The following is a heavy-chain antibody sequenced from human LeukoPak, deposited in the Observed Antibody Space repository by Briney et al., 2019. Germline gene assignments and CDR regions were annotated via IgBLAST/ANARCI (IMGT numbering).Heavy chain of an antibody. CDR1: GFTFSSYS. D-gene: IGHD6-13*01. J-gene: IGHJ4*02. CDR2: IGGSNSAI. Sequence: GGSLRLSCAASGFTFSSYSMNWVRQAPGKGLEWVSYIGGSNSAIYYADSVKGRFTVSRDNAKNSLYLQMNSLRDEDTAVYYCARVVRGIGAHSDYWGQGTLVTVSS. CDR3: ARVVRGIGAHSDY. V-gene: IGHV3-48*02.